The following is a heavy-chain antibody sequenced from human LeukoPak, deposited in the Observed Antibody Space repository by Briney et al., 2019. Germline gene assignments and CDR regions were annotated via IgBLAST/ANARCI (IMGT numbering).Heavy chain of an antibody. Sequence: GGSLRLSCTASGFSFSSHWMTWVRQAPGKGLEWVANIEEDGSKKNYVDSVKGRFTVSRDNAKNSLYLQMHSLRAEDRAVYYCATPLDYSDSSGFHQGGDWGQGTLVTVSS. CDR1: GFSFSSHW. D-gene: IGHD3-22*01. CDR2: IEEDGSKK. V-gene: IGHV3-7*03. CDR3: ATPLDYSDSSGFHQGGD. J-gene: IGHJ4*02.